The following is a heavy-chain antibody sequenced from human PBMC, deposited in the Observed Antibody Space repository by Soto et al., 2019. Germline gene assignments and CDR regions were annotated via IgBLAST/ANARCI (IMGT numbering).Heavy chain of an antibody. CDR3: TRHGSGDYFLFDP. CDR1: GFTFISFW. CDR2: ASPDGTST. J-gene: IGHJ5*02. Sequence: EVQLVESGGGLVQPGGSLRLSCAASGFTFISFWMHWVRQAPGKGLEWVSRASPDGTSTSYADSVKGRFTISRDNAKNTLFMQMNSLRAEDTAVYYCTRHGSGDYFLFDPWGQGTLVTVSS. V-gene: IGHV3-74*01. D-gene: IGHD4-17*01.